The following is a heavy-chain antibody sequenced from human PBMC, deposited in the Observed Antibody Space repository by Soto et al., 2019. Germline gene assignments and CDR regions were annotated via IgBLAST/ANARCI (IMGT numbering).Heavy chain of an antibody. CDR2: IKQDGSEK. D-gene: IGHD6-19*01. Sequence: GGSMRLSWAASGFNFGSYWISCVRQAPGKGLEWVANIKQDGSEKYYVDSVKGRFTISRDNAKNSLYLQMNSLRAEDTAVYYCARDQIASSASAYLGQGTLVTVSS. J-gene: IGHJ4*02. CDR3: ARDQIASSASAY. CDR1: GFNFGSYW. V-gene: IGHV3-7*01.